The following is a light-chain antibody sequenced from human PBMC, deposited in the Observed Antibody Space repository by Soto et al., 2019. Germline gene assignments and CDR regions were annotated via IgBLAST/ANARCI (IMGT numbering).Light chain of an antibody. V-gene: IGLV2-14*01. CDR3: SSSTSSNTLHVL. CDR1: SSDVGGYNY. Sequence: QSALTQPASVSGSPGQSITISCTGTSSDVGGYNYVSWYQQHPGKAPKLMIYDVSYRPSGVSNRFSGSKSGNTASLTISGLQAEDEADYYCSSSTSSNTLHVLFGGGTKVTVL. J-gene: IGLJ2*01. CDR2: DVS.